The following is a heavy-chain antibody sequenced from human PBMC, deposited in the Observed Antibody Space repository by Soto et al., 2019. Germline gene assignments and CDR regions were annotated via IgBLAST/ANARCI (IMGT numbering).Heavy chain of an antibody. D-gene: IGHD3-3*01. Sequence: GGSLRLSCSASGFTFSRYAMHWVRQAPGKGLEYVSAISSNGGSTYYADSVKGRFTISRDNSKNTTYLQMSSLRAEDTAVYYCVKGGYYDFWSGSEYDPWGQGTLVTVSS. CDR3: VKGGYYDFWSGSEYDP. V-gene: IGHV3-64D*08. J-gene: IGHJ5*02. CDR2: ISSNGGST. CDR1: GFTFSRYA.